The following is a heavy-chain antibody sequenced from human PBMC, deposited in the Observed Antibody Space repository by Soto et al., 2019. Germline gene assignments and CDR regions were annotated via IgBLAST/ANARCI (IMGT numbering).Heavy chain of an antibody. J-gene: IGHJ4*02. V-gene: IGHV3-30-3*01. CDR3: ARDCSGGSCYFEGSFDY. CDR1: GFTFSSYA. CDR2: ISYDGSNK. Sequence: QVQLVESGGGVVQPGRSLRLSCAASGFTFSSYAMHWVRQAPGKGLEWVAVISYDGSNKYYADYVKGRSTISRDNSKNTLYLQMNSLRAEDTAVYYCARDCSGGSCYFEGSFDYWGQGNLVTVSS. D-gene: IGHD2-15*01.